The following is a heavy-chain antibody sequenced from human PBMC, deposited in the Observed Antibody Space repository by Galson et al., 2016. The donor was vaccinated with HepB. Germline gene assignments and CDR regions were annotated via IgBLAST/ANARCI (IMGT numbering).Heavy chain of an antibody. CDR1: GGSISSSSSY. CDR2: MYYSGST. J-gene: IGHJ4*02. CDR3: ARHISRVDTAMVL. V-gene: IGHV4-39*01. D-gene: IGHD5-18*01. Sequence: VSGGSISSSSSYWGWIRQPPGKGLEWIGNMYYSGSTYYKSSLKSRVAMSVDMSKNQFSLKLTSVTAADTAVYYCARHISRVDTAMVLWGQGTLVIVSS.